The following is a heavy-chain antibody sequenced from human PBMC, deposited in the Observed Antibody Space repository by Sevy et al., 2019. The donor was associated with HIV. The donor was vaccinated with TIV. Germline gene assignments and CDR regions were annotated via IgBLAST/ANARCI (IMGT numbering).Heavy chain of an antibody. CDR3: TSDPDTY. CDR1: GDTLTELA. CDR2: FDPEDGET. Sequence: ASVKVSCKVSGDTLTELAIHWVRQAPQKGPEWMGGFDPEDGETFYVPKFQGRVTMTEDRSTDTAYMELRNLRPDDTAVYYCTSDPDTYWGQGTLVTVSS. V-gene: IGHV1-24*01. J-gene: IGHJ4*02.